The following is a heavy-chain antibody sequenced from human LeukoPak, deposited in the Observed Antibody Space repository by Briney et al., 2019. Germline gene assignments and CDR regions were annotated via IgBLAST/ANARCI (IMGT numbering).Heavy chain of an antibody. V-gene: IGHV4-59*08. J-gene: IGHJ3*02. CDR3: ARLGASRRAFDI. CDR2: IYYSGST. CDR1: GGSISSYY. D-gene: IGHD1-26*01. Sequence: SETLSLTCTVSGGSISSYYWSWIRQPPRKGLEWIGYIYYSGSTNHNPSLKSRVTISVDTSKNQFSLKLSSVTAADTAVYYCARLGASRRAFDIWGQGTMVTVSS.